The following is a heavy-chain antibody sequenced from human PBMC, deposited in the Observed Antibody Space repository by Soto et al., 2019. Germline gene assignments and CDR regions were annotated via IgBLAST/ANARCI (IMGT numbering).Heavy chain of an antibody. CDR2: ISHDASGT. V-gene: IGHV3-30*07. D-gene: IGHD6-13*01. CDR1: GLPFSGYA. J-gene: IGHJ4*02. CDR3: AKDQGSSWYEIDY. Sequence: PGGSLRLSCAASGLPFSGYAMHWVRQAPGKGLEWVAAISHDASGTFYADSVKGRFTISRDNSKNTLYLQMNSLRAEDTAVYYCAKDQGSSWYEIDYWGQGTLVTVSS.